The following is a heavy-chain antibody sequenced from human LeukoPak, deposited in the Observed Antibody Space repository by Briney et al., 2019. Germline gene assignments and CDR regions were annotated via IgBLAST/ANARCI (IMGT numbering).Heavy chain of an antibody. Sequence: PSETLSLTCTVSGGSISSYYWSWIRQPAGKGLEWIGRIYTSGSTNYNPSLKSRVTMSVDTSKNQFSLKLSSVTAAATAVYYCARAKNKWMSSSSDYFDYWGQGTLVTVSS. J-gene: IGHJ4*02. CDR2: IYTSGST. CDR3: ARAKNKWMSSSSDYFDY. CDR1: GGSISSYY. D-gene: IGHD6-6*01. V-gene: IGHV4-4*07.